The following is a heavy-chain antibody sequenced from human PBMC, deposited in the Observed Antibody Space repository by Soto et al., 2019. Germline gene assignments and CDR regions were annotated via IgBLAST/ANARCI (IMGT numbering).Heavy chain of an antibody. Sequence: GGSLTLSCAASGFTFSSHAMSWVRQAPGKGLEWVSAISGSGGSTYYADSGKGRVTISRDNSKNTLYLQMNSLSTEDTAVSYVSNSPAFIGGATNSFDYWGQGTLVTVSS. CDR2: ISGSGGST. D-gene: IGHD1-26*01. J-gene: IGHJ4*02. CDR3: SNSPAFIGGATNSFDY. V-gene: IGHV3-23*01. CDR1: GFTFSSHA.